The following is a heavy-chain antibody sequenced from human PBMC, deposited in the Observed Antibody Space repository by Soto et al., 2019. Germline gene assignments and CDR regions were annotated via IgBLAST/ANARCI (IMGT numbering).Heavy chain of an antibody. CDR1: GFTVSSDF. CDR2: IHAGDIT. J-gene: IGHJ5*02. Sequence: EVPLVESGGGLVQPGESLRLSCAASGFTVSSDFMMWVRQAPGKGLECVSVIHAGDITFYADSVKGRFTMSRDNSKNTLYLQMNSLRVEDTAVYFCATRGPWGQGTLVTVSS. CDR3: ATRGP. V-gene: IGHV3-66*01.